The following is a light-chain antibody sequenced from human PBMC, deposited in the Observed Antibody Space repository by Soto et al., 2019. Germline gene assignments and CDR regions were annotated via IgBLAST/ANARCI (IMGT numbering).Light chain of an antibody. J-gene: IGKJ1*01. V-gene: IGKV3-20*01. CDR2: GAS. CDR3: HQYGSSPWT. CDR1: QSVSSSY. Sequence: EIVLTQSPGTLSLSPGERATLSCRASQSVSSSYLAWYQQKPGQAPRLPIYGASSRATGIPDRFSGSGSGTDFTLTISRLDPDDFAVYYCHQYGSSPWTFGQGTKVEIE.